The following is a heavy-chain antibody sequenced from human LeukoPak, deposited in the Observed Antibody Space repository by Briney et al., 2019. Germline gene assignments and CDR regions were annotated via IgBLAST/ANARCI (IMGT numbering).Heavy chain of an antibody. D-gene: IGHD3-10*01. CDR3: TTYGSGRKFDY. CDR2: IESKTDGGTT. Sequence: PGGSLRLSCAASGFSFSDAWMSWVRQIPGKGLEWVGRIESKTDGGTTDYAAPVKGRFTISRDDSTNTLYLQMNSLKSEDTAVYYCTTYGSGRKFDYWGQGILVTVSS. J-gene: IGHJ4*02. V-gene: IGHV3-15*04. CDR1: GFSFSDAW.